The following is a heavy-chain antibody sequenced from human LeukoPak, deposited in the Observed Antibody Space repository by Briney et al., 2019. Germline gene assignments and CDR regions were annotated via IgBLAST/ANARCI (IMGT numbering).Heavy chain of an antibody. Sequence: ASVKVSCKASGGTFSSYAISWVRQAPGQGLEWMGGIIPIFGTANYAQKFQGRVTITADESTSTAYMELSSLRSEDTAVYYCARVGSGPHGYYYYGMDVWGQGTTVTVSS. CDR3: ARVGSGPHGYYYYGMDV. D-gene: IGHD3-10*01. J-gene: IGHJ6*02. V-gene: IGHV1-69*13. CDR1: GGTFSSYA. CDR2: IIPIFGTA.